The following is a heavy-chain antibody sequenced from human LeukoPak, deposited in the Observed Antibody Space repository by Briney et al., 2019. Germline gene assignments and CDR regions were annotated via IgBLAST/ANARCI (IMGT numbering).Heavy chain of an antibody. J-gene: IGHJ5*02. D-gene: IGHD3-3*01. CDR3: ARDASRYDFWSGYSPLNWFDP. Sequence: SENLSLTCAVSGGSISSSNWWSWVRQPPGKGLEWIGEIYHSGSTNYNPSLKSRVTISVDKSKNQFSLKLSSVTAADTAVYYCARDASRYDFWSGYSPLNWFDPWGQGTLVTVSS. CDR1: GGSISSSNW. CDR2: IYHSGST. V-gene: IGHV4-4*02.